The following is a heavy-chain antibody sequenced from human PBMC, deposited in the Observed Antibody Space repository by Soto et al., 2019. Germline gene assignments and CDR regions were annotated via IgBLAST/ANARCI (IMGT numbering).Heavy chain of an antibody. V-gene: IGHV1-18*04. CDR2: ISAYNGNT. D-gene: IGHD2-2*01. CDR1: GYTFTSYG. J-gene: IGHJ5*02. CDR3: ARDGGVIVVVPSSWFDP. Sequence: ASVKVSCKASGYTFTSYGISWVRQAPGQGLEWMGWISAYNGNTNYAQKLQGGVTMTTDTSTSTAYMELRSLRSDDTAVYYCARDGGVIVVVPSSWFDPWGQGTLVTVSS.